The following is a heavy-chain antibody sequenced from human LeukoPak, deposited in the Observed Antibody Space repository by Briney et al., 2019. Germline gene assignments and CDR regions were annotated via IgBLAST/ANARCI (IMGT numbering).Heavy chain of an antibody. Sequence: ASVKVSCKASGYTFTCYYMHWVRQAPGQGLEWMGIINPSGGSTSYAQKFQGRVTMTRDTSTSTVYMELSSLRSEDTAVYYCARDRDSSGWYGAFDIWGQGTMVTVSS. D-gene: IGHD6-19*01. CDR3: ARDRDSSGWYGAFDI. V-gene: IGHV1-46*01. CDR2: INPSGGST. CDR1: GYTFTCYY. J-gene: IGHJ3*02.